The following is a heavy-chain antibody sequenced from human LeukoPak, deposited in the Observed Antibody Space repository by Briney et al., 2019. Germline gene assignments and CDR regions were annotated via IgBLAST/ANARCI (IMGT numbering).Heavy chain of an antibody. D-gene: IGHD4-17*01. CDR3: ASTDGDYADDY. Sequence: PGGSLRLSCADSGLTVSSNYMSWVRQAPGKGLEWVSIIYSGGSTYYADSVKGRFTISRDNSKNTLYLQMNSLRTEDTAVYYCASTDGDYADDYWGQGTLVTVSS. J-gene: IGHJ4*02. V-gene: IGHV3-66*02. CDR2: IYSGGST. CDR1: GLTVSSNY.